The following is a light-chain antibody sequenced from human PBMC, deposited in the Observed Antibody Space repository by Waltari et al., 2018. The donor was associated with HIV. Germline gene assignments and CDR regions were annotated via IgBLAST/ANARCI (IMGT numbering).Light chain of an antibody. Sequence: QTVVTQEPSISVSPGGTVTIQCGLSSCSVSVNQYASWYHQTPGQPPRTLLYTTTTRSSGVPDRFSGSFIGREAALTITGAQADDEGVFYCMLYMGSGISLFGGGTKLSVL. V-gene: IGLV8-61*01. CDR2: TTT. CDR1: SCSVSVNQY. J-gene: IGLJ3*02. CDR3: MLYMGSGISL.